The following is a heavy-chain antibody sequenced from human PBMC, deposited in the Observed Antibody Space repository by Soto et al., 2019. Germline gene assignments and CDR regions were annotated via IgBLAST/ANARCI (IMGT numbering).Heavy chain of an antibody. CDR3: VRTSSY. D-gene: IGHD2-2*01. CDR1: GFAVIGNY. CDR2: IYGGGTT. Sequence: GGSLRISVASSGFAVIGNYMSWVRQAPGKGLEWVSVIYGGGTTYYSDSVKGRFTISRDNSKNTVFLQMNSLRAEDTAVYYCVRTSSYWGQGTRVTVSS. J-gene: IGHJ4*02. V-gene: IGHV3-53*01.